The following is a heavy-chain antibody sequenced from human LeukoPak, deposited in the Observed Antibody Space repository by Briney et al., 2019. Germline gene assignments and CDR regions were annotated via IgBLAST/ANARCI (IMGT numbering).Heavy chain of an antibody. CDR3: AKDQGKYSSSWDDY. CDR1: GFTFSSYA. V-gene: IGHV3-23*01. J-gene: IGHJ4*02. CDR2: ISGSGGST. D-gene: IGHD6-13*01. Sequence: PGGSLRLSCAASGFTFSSYAMSWVRQAPGKGLEWVSAISGSGGSTYYADSVKGRFTISRDNSKNTLYLQMNSLRAKDTAVYYCAKDQGKYSSSWDDYWGQGTLVTVSS.